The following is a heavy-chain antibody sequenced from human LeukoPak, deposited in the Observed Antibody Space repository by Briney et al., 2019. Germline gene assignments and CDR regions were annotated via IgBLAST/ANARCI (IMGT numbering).Heavy chain of an antibody. CDR3: VREPYCSGGSCYTSGFDC. CDR1: GVTFSRYW. CDR2: IKNEGSRT. D-gene: IGHD2-15*01. Sequence: GGSLRLSCAASGVTFSRYWMHWVRQAPGKGLVWVSRIKNEGSRTTYADAVKGRFTISRDNAKNTLYLQMNSLSADDTAVYYCVREPYCSGGSCYTSGFDCWGQGTLVTVSS. V-gene: IGHV3-74*01. J-gene: IGHJ4*02.